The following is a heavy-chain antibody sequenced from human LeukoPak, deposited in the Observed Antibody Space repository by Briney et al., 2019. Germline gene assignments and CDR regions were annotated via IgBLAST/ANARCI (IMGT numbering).Heavy chain of an antibody. CDR1: GFTFSSYG. CDR2: ISGSGGST. D-gene: IGHD3-10*01. CDR3: AKMGVITMVRGVVDY. V-gene: IGHV3-23*01. Sequence: GGSLRLSCAASGFTFSSYGMSWVRQAPGKGLEWVSAISGSGGSTYYADSVKGRFTISRDNSKNTLYLQMNSLRAEDTAVYYCAKMGVITMVRGVVDYWGQGTLVTVSS. J-gene: IGHJ4*02.